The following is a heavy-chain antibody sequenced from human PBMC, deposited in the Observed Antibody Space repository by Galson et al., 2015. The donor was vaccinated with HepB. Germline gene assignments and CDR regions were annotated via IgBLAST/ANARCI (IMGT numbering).Heavy chain of an antibody. J-gene: IGHJ4*02. CDR3: AKRDFSDSSSFSPLFAW. CDR1: GFTFTSYA. Sequence: SLRLSCAASGFTFTSYAMSWVRQAPGKGLEWVSAITGSSGKTFYADSVKGRFTISRDNSKNMLYLQMNSLGAEDTAVYYCAKRDFSDSSSFSPLFAWWGQGTLVSVSS. D-gene: IGHD3-22*01. V-gene: IGHV3-23*01. CDR2: ITGSSGKT.